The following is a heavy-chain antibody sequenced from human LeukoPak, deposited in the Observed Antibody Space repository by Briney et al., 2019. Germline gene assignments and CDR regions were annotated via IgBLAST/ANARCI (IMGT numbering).Heavy chain of an antibody. CDR3: AVHYVWGSYRLPCFDY. V-gene: IGHV1-2*02. CDR1: GYTFTGYY. D-gene: IGHD3-16*02. J-gene: IGHJ4*02. CDR2: INPNSGGT. Sequence: ASVKVSCKASGYTFTGYYMHWVRQAPGQGLEWMGWINPNSGGTNYAQKFQGRVTMTRDTSISTAYMELSRLRSDDTAVYYCAVHYVWGSYRLPCFDYWGQGTLVTVSS.